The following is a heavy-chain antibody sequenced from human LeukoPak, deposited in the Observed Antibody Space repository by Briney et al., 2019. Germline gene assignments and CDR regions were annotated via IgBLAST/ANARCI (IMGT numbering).Heavy chain of an antibody. Sequence: AGGSLRLSCAASGFNFSNYWMTWVRQAPGKGLEWVANIKKDGSEKHFVDSVKGRFTISRDNAKKSLYLQVDSLRAEDTAVYYCARAFARYTSSWHPRYGLDVWGQGTAVTVSS. J-gene: IGHJ6*02. D-gene: IGHD6-13*01. CDR2: IKKDGSEK. CDR1: GFNFSNYW. CDR3: ARAFARYTSSWHPRYGLDV. V-gene: IGHV3-7*05.